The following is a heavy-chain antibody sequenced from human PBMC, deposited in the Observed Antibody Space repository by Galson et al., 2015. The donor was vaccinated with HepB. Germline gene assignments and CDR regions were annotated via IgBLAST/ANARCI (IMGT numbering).Heavy chain of an antibody. Sequence: TVKVSCKASGYTFTSYGISWVRQAPGQGLEWMGWISAYNGNTNYAQKLQGRVTMTTDTSTSTAYMELRSLRADDTAVYYCARVDWNHYYGMDVLGQGTTVTVSS. J-gene: IGHJ6*02. CDR3: ARVDWNHYYGMDV. CDR2: ISAYNGNT. CDR1: GYTFTSYG. D-gene: IGHD1-1*01. V-gene: IGHV1-18*04.